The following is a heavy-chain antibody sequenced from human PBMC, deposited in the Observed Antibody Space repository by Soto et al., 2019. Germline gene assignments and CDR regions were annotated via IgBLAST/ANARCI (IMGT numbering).Heavy chain of an antibody. J-gene: IGHJ5*02. Sequence: QVQLVQSGAEVKKPGSSVNVSCKTSGGTFGNSAVAWVRQAPGQGLEWMGGIVPMFGTANYAQKFQGRLTITADASPSTASMERRSLEFDETAVYYCAREGDPESAFLRGPLGGGRFGPWCQGNLVTVSS. CDR1: GGTFGNSA. D-gene: IGHD3-3*01. CDR3: AREGDPESAFLRGPLGGGRFGP. V-gene: IGHV1-69*12. CDR2: IVPMFGTA.